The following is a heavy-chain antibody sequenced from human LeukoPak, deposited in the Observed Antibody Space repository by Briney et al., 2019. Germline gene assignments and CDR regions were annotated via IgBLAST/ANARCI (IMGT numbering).Heavy chain of an antibody. Sequence: SETLSLTCIVSGYSISSNYYWGWIRQPPGKGLEWIGSIYHSGSTYYNPSLKSRVTISVDTSKNQFSLKLSSVTAADTAVYYCARWAPNWFDPWGQGTLVTVSS. CDR3: ARWAPNWFDP. CDR2: IYHSGST. J-gene: IGHJ5*02. V-gene: IGHV4-38-2*02. CDR1: GYSISSNYY. D-gene: IGHD1-26*01.